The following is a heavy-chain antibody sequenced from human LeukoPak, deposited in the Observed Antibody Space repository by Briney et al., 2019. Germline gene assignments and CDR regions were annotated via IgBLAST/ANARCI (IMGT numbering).Heavy chain of an antibody. CDR3: ARDAYYDFWGAYYTGGDY. D-gene: IGHD3-3*01. J-gene: IGHJ4*02. V-gene: IGHV3-30*01. CDR2: ISYDGRYE. Sequence: GGSLRLSCAASGSTFSSYAMHWVRQAPGKGLEWVAVISYDGRYEYYADSVKGRFTISRDNSKNTLYLQMNSLRAEDTAVYYCARDAYYDFWGAYYTGGDYWGQGTLVTVSS. CDR1: GSTFSSYA.